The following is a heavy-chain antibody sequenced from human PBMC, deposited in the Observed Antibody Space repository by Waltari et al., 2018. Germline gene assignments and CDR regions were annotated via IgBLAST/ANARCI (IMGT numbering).Heavy chain of an antibody. Sequence: QLQLQASGPGLAKPSETLSLTCSVSGASIGSSTYYWGWIRQPPGKGLEWIATIYHTGRTFYNPSLTGRVTLSVDMSKNNFSLRLSSVTAADTAIYYCAGRVRRDWFDPWGQGALVTVSS. CDR3: AGRVRRDWFDP. CDR2: IYHTGRT. D-gene: IGHD6-25*01. V-gene: IGHV4-39*02. J-gene: IGHJ5*02. CDR1: GASIGSSTYY.